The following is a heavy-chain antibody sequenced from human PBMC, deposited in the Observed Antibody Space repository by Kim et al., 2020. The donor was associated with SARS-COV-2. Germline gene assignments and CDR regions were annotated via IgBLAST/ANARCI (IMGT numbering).Heavy chain of an antibody. CDR3: AKVNQQWLADDAFDI. J-gene: IGHJ3*02. V-gene: IGHV3-23*01. Sequence: DSVKGRFTISRDNSKNTLYLQMNSLRAEDTAVYYCAKVNQQWLADDAFDICGQGTMVTVSS. D-gene: IGHD6-19*01.